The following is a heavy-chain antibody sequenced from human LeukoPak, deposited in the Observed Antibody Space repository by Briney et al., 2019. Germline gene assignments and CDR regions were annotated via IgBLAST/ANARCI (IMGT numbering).Heavy chain of an antibody. D-gene: IGHD1-26*01. CDR3: ALSGSYAPFDY. CDR1: GYTFTSYG. Sequence: GASVKVSCKASGYTFTSYGISWVRQAPGQGLERMGWISAYNGNTNYAQKLQGRVTITTDTATSTAYMELRSLRSDDTAVYYCALSGSYAPFDYWGQGTLVTVSS. J-gene: IGHJ4*02. V-gene: IGHV1-18*01. CDR2: ISAYNGNT.